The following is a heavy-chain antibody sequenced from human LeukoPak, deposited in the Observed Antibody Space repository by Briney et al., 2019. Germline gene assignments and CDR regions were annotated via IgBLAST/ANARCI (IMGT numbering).Heavy chain of an antibody. CDR2: IYSGGST. Sequence: GGSLRLSCAASGFTVSSNYMSWVRQAPGTGLEWVSVIYSGGSTYYADSVKGRFTISRDNSKNTLYLQMNSLRAEDTAVYYCATPHSDSSGYFDYWGREPWSPSPQ. CDR1: GFTVSSNY. D-gene: IGHD3-22*01. J-gene: IGHJ4*02. CDR3: ATPHSDSSGYFDY. V-gene: IGHV3-53*01.